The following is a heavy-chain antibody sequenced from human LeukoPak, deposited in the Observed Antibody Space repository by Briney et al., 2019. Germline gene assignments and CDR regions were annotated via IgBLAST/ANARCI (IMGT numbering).Heavy chain of an antibody. Sequence: PAGSLRLTCAASGFTFSSYAMSWVRQAPGKGLEWVSTISGSGGSTYYAVSVKGRFTISRDNSKNTLYLQMNSLRAEDTAVYYCAKTKRDYYDSGGYATGWGQGTLVTVSS. D-gene: IGHD3-22*01. CDR2: ISGSGGST. J-gene: IGHJ4*02. V-gene: IGHV3-23*01. CDR3: AKTKRDYYDSGGYATG. CDR1: GFTFSSYA.